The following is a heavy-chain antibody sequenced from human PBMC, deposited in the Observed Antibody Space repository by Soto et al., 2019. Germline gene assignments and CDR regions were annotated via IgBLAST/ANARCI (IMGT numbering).Heavy chain of an antibody. J-gene: IGHJ4*02. CDR3: AKNTWGYYDSSGYYYGGGDDY. D-gene: IGHD3-22*01. V-gene: IGHV3-23*01. Sequence: GGSLRLSCAASGFTFSSYAMSWVRHPPRKGLGLVSAVSGSGGSTYYADTVKGRFTISRDNSKDPLYLQMNSLRAEDTAVYYCAKNTWGYYDSSGYYYGGGDDYWGQGTLVTVSS. CDR1: GFTFSSYA. CDR2: VSGSGGST.